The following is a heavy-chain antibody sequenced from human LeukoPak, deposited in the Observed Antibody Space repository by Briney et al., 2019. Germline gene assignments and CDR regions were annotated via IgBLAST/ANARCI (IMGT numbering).Heavy chain of an antibody. CDR1: GFTFSSCW. V-gene: IGHV3-7*01. CDR3: ARGGEYSGYYYFDY. Sequence: GGSLRLSCAASGFTFSSCWMSWVRQAPRKGLEWVANIKQEGSETYYVDSVKGRFTISRDNAKNSLFLQMNSLRAEDTAVYYCARGGEYSGYYYFDYWGQGTLVTVSS. J-gene: IGHJ4*02. CDR2: IKQEGSET. D-gene: IGHD3-22*01.